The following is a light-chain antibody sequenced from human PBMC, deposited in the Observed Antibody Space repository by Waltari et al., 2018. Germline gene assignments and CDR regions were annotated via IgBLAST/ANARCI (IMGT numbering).Light chain of an antibody. CDR3: CSYTSSDTYV. CDR1: RSDLSPLDY. J-gene: IGLJ1*01. CDR2: DVV. V-gene: IGLV2-14*03. Sequence: SALPQPASVSGSPGQSITISCTGTRSDLSPLDYVPWYQQRPGKVPRLIIYDVVKRPSGVSNRFSGSMSGYTATLTISGLQAEDEADYYCCSYTSSDTYVFGSGTTVTVL.